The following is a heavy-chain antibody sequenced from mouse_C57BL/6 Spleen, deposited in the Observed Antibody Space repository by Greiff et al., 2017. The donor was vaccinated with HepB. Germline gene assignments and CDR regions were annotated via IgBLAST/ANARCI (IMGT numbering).Heavy chain of an antibody. V-gene: IGHV1-69*01. Sequence: QVQLKQPGAELVMPGASVKLSCKASGYTFTSYWMHWVKQRPGQGLEWIGEIDPSDSYTNYNQKFKGKSTLTVDKSSSTAYMQLSSLTSEDSAVYYCARSGGLRRDYYAMDYWGQGTSVTVSS. CDR1: GYTFTSYW. D-gene: IGHD2-2*01. CDR2: IDPSDSYT. CDR3: ARSGGLRRDYYAMDY. J-gene: IGHJ4*01.